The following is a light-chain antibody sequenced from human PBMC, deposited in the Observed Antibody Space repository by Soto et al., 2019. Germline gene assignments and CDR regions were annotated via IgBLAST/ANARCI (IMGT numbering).Light chain of an antibody. J-gene: IGLJ2*01. V-gene: IGLV2-14*01. CDR2: EVS. Sequence: QSVLTQPASVSGSPGQSITMSCTGTSSDVGGYKYVSWYQQHPGKAPQLIIYEVSNRPSGVSNRFSGSKSGNTASLTISGLQAEDEADYYCSSYTSSSTHVVFGGGTKLTVL. CDR1: SSDVGGYKY. CDR3: SSYTSSSTHVV.